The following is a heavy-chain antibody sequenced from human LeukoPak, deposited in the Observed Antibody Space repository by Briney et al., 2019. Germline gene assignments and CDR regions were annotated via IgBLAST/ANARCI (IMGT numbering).Heavy chain of an antibody. CDR2: IKHDGSED. Sequence: GGTVRLSCAASGFTFSSYGMSWLRQAPGKGLEWVANIKHDGSEDHYVDSVRGRFTISRDNAKNSLFLQMNSLRAEDTAVYYCGRGGMGEYTGYDDFWGQGTLVTVSS. D-gene: IGHD5-12*01. CDR3: GRGGMGEYTGYDDF. J-gene: IGHJ4*02. CDR1: GFTFSSYG. V-gene: IGHV3-7*01.